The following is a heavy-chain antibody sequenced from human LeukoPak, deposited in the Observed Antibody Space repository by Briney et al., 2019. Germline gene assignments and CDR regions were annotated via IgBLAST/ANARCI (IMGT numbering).Heavy chain of an antibody. V-gene: IGHV3-7*01. CDR1: GFTFSSYE. D-gene: IGHD6-19*01. J-gene: IGHJ4*02. CDR3: ARDGWAVAGRRGNY. CDR2: IKQDGSEK. Sequence: GGSLRLSCAASGFTFSSYEMNWVRQAPGKGLEWVANIKQDGSEKYYVDSVKGRFTISRDNAKNSLYLQMNSLRAEDTAVYYCARDGWAVAGRRGNYWGQGTLVTVSS.